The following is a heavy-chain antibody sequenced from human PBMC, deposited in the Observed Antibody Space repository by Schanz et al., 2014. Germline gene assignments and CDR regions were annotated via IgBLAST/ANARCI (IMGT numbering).Heavy chain of an antibody. D-gene: IGHD1-1*01. CDR1: GFSIRNHD. J-gene: IGHJ4*02. CDR2: ISTAGDT. CDR3: ARRTDWNLHY. Sequence: EVQLVESGGGLVQPGGSLRLSCAASGFSIRNHDMHWVRQATGAGLEWVSAISTAGDTFYLDSVKGRFTISRENAKNSLYLQMNSLRAGDTAVYYCARRTDWNLHYWGQGALVTVSS. V-gene: IGHV3-13*04.